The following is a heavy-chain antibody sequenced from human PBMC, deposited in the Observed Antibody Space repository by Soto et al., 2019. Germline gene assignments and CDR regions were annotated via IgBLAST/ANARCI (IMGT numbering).Heavy chain of an antibody. CDR2: IHAGNGDT. CDR3: ARVPRYTSDIVEVPAVMFDDWFVP. D-gene: IGHD2-2*01. J-gene: IGHJ5*02. CDR1: GYTFSSYA. Sequence: QVQLVQSGAEVKKPGASVKVSCKASGYTFSSYAVKWVSQAPGQSLEWIGWIHAGNGDTKYSQKFHGRVTLTRDTSANTAYMDLSSLRSEDTAVYYCARVPRYTSDIVEVPAVMFDDWFVPWGQGTLVTVSS. V-gene: IGHV1-3*01.